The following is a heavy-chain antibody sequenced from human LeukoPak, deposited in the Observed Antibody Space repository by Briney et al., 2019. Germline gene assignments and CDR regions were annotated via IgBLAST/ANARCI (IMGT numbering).Heavy chain of an antibody. Sequence: PGEPLRLSCAASGFTFSSYAMHWVRQAPGKGLEWVAVISYDGSNKYYADSVKGRFTISRDNSKNTLYLQMNSLRAEDTAVYYCARATLYYFDYWGQGTLVTVSS. CDR1: GFTFSSYA. CDR3: ARATLYYFDY. V-gene: IGHV3-30*04. CDR2: ISYDGSNK. J-gene: IGHJ4*02.